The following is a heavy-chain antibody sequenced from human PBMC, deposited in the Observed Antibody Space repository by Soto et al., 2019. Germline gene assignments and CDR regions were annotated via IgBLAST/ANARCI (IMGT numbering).Heavy chain of an antibody. CDR2: VKHRPKDFCT. Sequence: EIQLVESGGGSVQPGGSLRLSCVASGFTFSDYYMDWVRQAPGKGLEWVARVKHRPKDFCTEYAASVTGRYIISRDDSQKSLFLQMNSMTAENTAIDYCVRNSLGQFVPWGQGTLVTVSS. V-gene: IGHV3-72*01. J-gene: IGHJ5*02. CDR3: VRNSLGQFVP. D-gene: IGHD7-27*01. CDR1: GFTFSDYY.